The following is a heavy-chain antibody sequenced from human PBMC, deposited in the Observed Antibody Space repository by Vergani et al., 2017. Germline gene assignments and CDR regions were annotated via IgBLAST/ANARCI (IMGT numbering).Heavy chain of an antibody. V-gene: IGHV3-15*01. CDR3: TTDGRLMVVAATRYYYGMDV. CDR1: GFTFSNAW. Sequence: EVQLVESGGGLVKPGGSLRLSCAASGFTFSNAWMSWVRQAPGKGLEWVGRIKSKTDGGTTDYAAPVKGRFTISRDDSKNTLYLQMNSLKTEDTAVYYCTTDGRLMVVAATRYYYGMDVWGQGTTVTVSS. CDR2: IKSKTDGGTT. J-gene: IGHJ6*02. D-gene: IGHD2-15*01.